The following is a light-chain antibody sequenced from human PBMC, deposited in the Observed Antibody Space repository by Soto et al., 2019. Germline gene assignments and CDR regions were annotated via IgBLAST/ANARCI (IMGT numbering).Light chain of an antibody. J-gene: IGKJ4*01. CDR1: QSVSSY. CDR2: DAS. CDR3: QQRSNWPS. Sequence: EIVLTQSPATLSLSPGERATLSCRASQSVSSYLAWYQQKPGQAPRLLIYDASNRATGIPARFSGSGSGTDFTLPISSLEPEDFAVYYCQQRSNWPSFGGGTKVEI. V-gene: IGKV3-11*01.